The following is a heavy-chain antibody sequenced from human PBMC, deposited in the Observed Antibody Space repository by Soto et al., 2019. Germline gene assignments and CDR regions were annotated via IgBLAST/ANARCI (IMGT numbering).Heavy chain of an antibody. V-gene: IGHV4-39*01. CDR3: ARPDYGDYGWYFDP. CDR2: IYYSGST. D-gene: IGHD4-17*01. Sequence: SETLSLTCTVSGGSISSSSYYWGWIRQPPGKGLEWIGSIYYSGSTYYNPSLKSRVTISVDTSKNQFSLKLSSVTAADTAVYYCARPDYGDYGWYFDPWGRGTLVTVSS. J-gene: IGHJ2*01. CDR1: GGSISSSSYY.